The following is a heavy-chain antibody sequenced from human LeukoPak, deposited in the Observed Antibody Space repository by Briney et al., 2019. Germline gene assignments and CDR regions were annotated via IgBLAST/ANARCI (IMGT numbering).Heavy chain of an antibody. CDR2: ISSSSSTI. CDR1: GFTFSSYS. CDR3: AREDDFWSGYCFDY. V-gene: IGHV3-48*01. D-gene: IGHD3-3*01. Sequence: PGGSLRLSCAASGFTFSSYSMNWVRQAPGKGLEWVSYISSSSSTICYADSVKGRFTISRDNAKNSLYLQMNSLRAEDTAVYYCAREDDFWSGYCFDYWGQGTLVTVSS. J-gene: IGHJ4*02.